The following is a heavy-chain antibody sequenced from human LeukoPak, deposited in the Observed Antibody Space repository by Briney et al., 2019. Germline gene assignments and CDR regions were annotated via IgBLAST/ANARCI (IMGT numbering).Heavy chain of an antibody. CDR2: INPSGGST. J-gene: IGHJ3*02. D-gene: IGHD2-2*01. CDR3: ARAPDIVVVPAAYDAFDI. CDR1: GYTFTSYY. Sequence: GASVKVSCKASGYTFTSYYMHWVRQAPGQGLEWMGIINPSGGSTSYAQKFQGRVTMTRDTSTSTVYMELSGLRSEDTAVYYCARAPDIVVVPAAYDAFDIWGQGTMVTVSS. V-gene: IGHV1-46*01.